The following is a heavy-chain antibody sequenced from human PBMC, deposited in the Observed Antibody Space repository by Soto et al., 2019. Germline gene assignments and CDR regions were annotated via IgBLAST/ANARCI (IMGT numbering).Heavy chain of an antibody. CDR2: VDHSGST. D-gene: IGHD3-3*01. CDR1: GGSFSGYS. Sequence: SETLSLTCAVYGGSFSGYSWSWIRQSPEKGLEWIGDVDHSGSTNYNPSLKSRVTISVDTSKNQFSLKLSSVTAADTAVYYCARGYYDFWSGNIDYWGQGTLVTVSS. J-gene: IGHJ4*02. V-gene: IGHV4-34*01. CDR3: ARGYYDFWSGNIDY.